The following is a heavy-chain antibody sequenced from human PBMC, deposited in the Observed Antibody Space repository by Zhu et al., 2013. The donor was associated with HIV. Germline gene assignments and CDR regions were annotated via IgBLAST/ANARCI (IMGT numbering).Heavy chain of an antibody. CDR3: AGGIPRDALDM. V-gene: IGHV3-74*01. CDR1: GLTFSSYW. Sequence: VQLVESGGGLVQPGGSLRLSCAASGLTFSSYWMHWVRQAPGKGPIWVAHINSDGSNTNYADSVRSRFTVSRDNAKKTVYLQMNSLRVEDTAVYYCAGGIPRDALDMWGQGTMVTVSS. J-gene: IGHJ3*02. CDR2: INSDGSNT.